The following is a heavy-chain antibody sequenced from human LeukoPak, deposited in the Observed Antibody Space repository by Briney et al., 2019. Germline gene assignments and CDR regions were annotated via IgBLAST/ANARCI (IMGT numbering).Heavy chain of an antibody. J-gene: IGHJ6*03. CDR3: ARGENYYFHTDV. CDR1: GFSVSDSY. D-gene: IGHD2/OR15-2a*01. V-gene: IGHV3-66*02. Sequence: GGSLRLSCAASGFSVSDSYMSWVRQAPGKGLEWVSILYSGGDTYYSASVRGRFTISRDNSKNTLYLQMNTLSAADTAVYFCARGENYYFHTDVSGKGATVTVSS. CDR2: LYSGGDT.